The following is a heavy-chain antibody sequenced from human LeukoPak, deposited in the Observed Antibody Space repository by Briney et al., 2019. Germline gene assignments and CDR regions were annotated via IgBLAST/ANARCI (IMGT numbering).Heavy chain of an antibody. CDR1: GGSISSSSYC. D-gene: IGHD5-18*01. J-gene: IGHJ4*02. CDR3: AGPQLWLDY. Sequence: SETLSLTCTVSGGSISSSSYCWGWIRQPPGKGLEWIGSIYYSGSTYYNPSLKSRVTISVDTSKNQFSLKLSSVTAADTAVYYCAGPQLWLDYWGQGTLVTVSS. V-gene: IGHV4-39*01. CDR2: IYYSGST.